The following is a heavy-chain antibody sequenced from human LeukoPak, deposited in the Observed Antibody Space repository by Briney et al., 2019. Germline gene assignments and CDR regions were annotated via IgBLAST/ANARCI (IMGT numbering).Heavy chain of an antibody. V-gene: IGHV1-18*01. D-gene: IGHD3-22*01. CDR2: ISAYNGNT. Sequence: ASVKVSYKASGYTFTSYGISWVRQAPGQGLEWMGWISAYNGNTNYAQKFQGRVTITADKSTGTAYMELSSLRSEDTAVYYCVRDYDISGPHKNFFDYWGQGTLVTVSS. CDR1: GYTFTSYG. CDR3: VRDYDISGPHKNFFDY. J-gene: IGHJ4*02.